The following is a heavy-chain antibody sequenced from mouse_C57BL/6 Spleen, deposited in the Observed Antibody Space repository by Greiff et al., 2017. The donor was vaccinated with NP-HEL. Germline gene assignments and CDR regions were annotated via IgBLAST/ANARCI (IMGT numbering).Heavy chain of an antibody. CDR3: TRSRYFGLDY. V-gene: IGHV1-5*01. J-gene: IGHJ2*01. CDR2: IYPGNSDT. Sequence: EVQLQQSGTVLARPGASVKMSCKTSGYTFTSDWMHWVKQRPGQGLEWIGAIYPGNSDTSYNQKFKGKAKLTAATSASTAYMELSSLTTEDSAVYYCTRSRYFGLDYWGQGATLTVAS. D-gene: IGHD1-1*01. CDR1: GYTFTSDW.